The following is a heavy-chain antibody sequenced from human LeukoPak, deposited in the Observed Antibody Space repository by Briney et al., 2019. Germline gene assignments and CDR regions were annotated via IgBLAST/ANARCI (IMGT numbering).Heavy chain of an antibody. CDR1: GYTLTELS. CDR3: AIESPYVVRGVIRYYYYYGMDV. Sequence: ASVKVSCKVSGYTLTELSMHWVRQAPGKGLEWMGGFDPEDGETIYAQKFQGRVTMTEDTSTDTAYMELSSLRSEDTAVYYCAIESPYVVRGVIRYYYYYGMDVWGQGTTVTVSS. J-gene: IGHJ6*02. V-gene: IGHV1-24*01. CDR2: FDPEDGET. D-gene: IGHD3-10*01.